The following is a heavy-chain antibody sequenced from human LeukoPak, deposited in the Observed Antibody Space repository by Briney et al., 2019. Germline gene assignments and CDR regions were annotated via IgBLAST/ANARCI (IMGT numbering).Heavy chain of an antibody. V-gene: IGHV3-21*01. J-gene: IGHJ4*02. CDR3: ARDQHHYDSSGYDY. D-gene: IGHD3-22*01. Sequence: GGSLRLSCVASGFTLSSYSMNWVRQAPGKGLEWVSSISRTSAYMYYADSVKGRFTISRDNAKNSLYLQMNSLRAEDTAVYYCARDQHHYDSSGYDYWGQGTLVTVSS. CDR2: ISRTSAYM. CDR1: GFTLSSYS.